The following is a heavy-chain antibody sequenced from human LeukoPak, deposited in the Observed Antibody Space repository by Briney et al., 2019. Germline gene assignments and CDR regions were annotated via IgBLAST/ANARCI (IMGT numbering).Heavy chain of an antibody. J-gene: IGHJ4*02. CDR3: AKGGKFPSYFDY. CDR1: GFTFSSYA. CDR2: ISGSGGST. Sequence: GGSLRLSCAASGFTFSSYAMSWVRQAPGKGLEWVSAISGSGGSTYYADSVKGRFTISRDNSKNTLYLQMNSLRAEDTAVYYYAKGGKFPSYFDYWGQGTLVTVSS. V-gene: IGHV3-23*01.